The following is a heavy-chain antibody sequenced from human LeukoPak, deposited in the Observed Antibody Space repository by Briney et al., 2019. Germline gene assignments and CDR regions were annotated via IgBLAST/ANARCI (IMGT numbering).Heavy chain of an antibody. V-gene: IGHV4-39*07. J-gene: IGHJ4*02. CDR3: AKEPTGDKSFDS. D-gene: IGHD7-27*01. CDR2: MFYSGYT. CDR1: GASISRTTYY. Sequence: PSETLSLTCTVSGASISRTTYYWGWFRQPPGKGLEWIATMFYSGYTYYNPSLKSRVTISIDTSENQVSLKLSFVTAADTALYYCAKEPTGDKSFDSWGQGTLVTVSS.